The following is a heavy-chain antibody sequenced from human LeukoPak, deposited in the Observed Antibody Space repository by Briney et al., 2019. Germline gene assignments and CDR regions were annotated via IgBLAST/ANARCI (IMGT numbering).Heavy chain of an antibody. CDR3: ARDPARIAAMIDH. J-gene: IGHJ4*02. D-gene: IGHD6-6*01. CDR1: GFPFRSYA. Sequence: GGSLRLSCAASGFPFRSYAMHWVRQAPGKGLEWVAVISYDGSNKYYADSVKGRFTISRDNSKNTLYLQMNSLRAEDTAVYYCARDPARIAAMIDHWGQGTLVTVSS. V-gene: IGHV3-30*01. CDR2: ISYDGSNK.